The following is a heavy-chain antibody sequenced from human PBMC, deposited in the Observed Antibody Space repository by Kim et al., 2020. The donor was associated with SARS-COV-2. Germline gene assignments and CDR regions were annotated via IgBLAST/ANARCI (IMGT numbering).Heavy chain of an antibody. D-gene: IGHD5-12*01. CDR1: GFTFGDYA. V-gene: IGHV3-49*03. CDR3: TMRDGYNPDALDY. Sequence: GGSLRLSCTASGFTFGDYAMSWFRQAPGKGLEWVGFIRSKAYGGTTEYAASVKGRFTISRDDSKSIAYLQMNSLKTEDTAVYYCTMRDGYNPDALDYWGQGTLVTVSS. J-gene: IGHJ4*02. CDR2: IRSKAYGGTT.